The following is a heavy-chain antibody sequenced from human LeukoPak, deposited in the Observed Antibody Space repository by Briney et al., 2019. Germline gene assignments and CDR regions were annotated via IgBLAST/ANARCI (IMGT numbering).Heavy chain of an antibody. CDR3: ARTVTTTHFDY. CDR1: GGSISSSGYF. Sequence: TLSLTCAVSGGSISSSGYFLNWIRQPPGKGLEWIGYIYHSGGTYYNPSLKSRVTISVDRSSNQFSLKLTSVTAADTAVYYCARTVTTTHFDYWGQGALVTVSS. V-gene: IGHV4-30-2*01. CDR2: IYHSGGT. J-gene: IGHJ4*02. D-gene: IGHD4-11*01.